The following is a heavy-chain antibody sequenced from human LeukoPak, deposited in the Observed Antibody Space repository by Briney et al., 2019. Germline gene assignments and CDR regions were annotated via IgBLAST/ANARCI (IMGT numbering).Heavy chain of an antibody. Sequence: SETLSLTCTVSGGSISSNYWSWIRQPPGKGLEWIGEINHSGSTNYNPSLKSRVTISVDTSKNQFSLKLSSVTTADTAVYYCARFPVVVVAATPSWGQGTLVTVSS. CDR2: INHSGST. D-gene: IGHD2-15*01. CDR3: ARFPVVVVAATPS. J-gene: IGHJ4*02. V-gene: IGHV4-34*01. CDR1: GGSISSNY.